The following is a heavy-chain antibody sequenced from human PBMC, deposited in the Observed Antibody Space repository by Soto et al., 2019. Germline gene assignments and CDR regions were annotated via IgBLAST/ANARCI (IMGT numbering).Heavy chain of an antibody. CDR3: ARDIGSYAYGEGY. D-gene: IGHD3-10*01. J-gene: IGHJ4*02. V-gene: IGHV4-4*07. Sequence: ASETLSLTCSVSGGSINSYWWSWIRQPAGKGLEWIGRVYSSGTTDYNPSLNSRATLSVETSKNQLSLKLSSVTAADTAVYYCARDIGSYAYGEGYWGQGIQVTVSS. CDR2: VYSSGTT. CDR1: GGSINSYW.